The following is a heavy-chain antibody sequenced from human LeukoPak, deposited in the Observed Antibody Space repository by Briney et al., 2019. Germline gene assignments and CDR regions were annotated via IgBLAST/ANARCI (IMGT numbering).Heavy chain of an antibody. Sequence: GGSLKLSCSASGFTFSRYAMHWVRQAPGKGLEYVSAISRGGGATYYADTVQGRFTMSRDTSKNTPYLEMSSVRVEDTAVYFCVKDVSSTYNNLDDWGQGTLVTV. V-gene: IGHV3-64D*09. J-gene: IGHJ4*02. CDR3: VKDVSSTYNNLDD. CDR1: GFTFSRYA. D-gene: IGHD6-13*01. CDR2: ISRGGGAT.